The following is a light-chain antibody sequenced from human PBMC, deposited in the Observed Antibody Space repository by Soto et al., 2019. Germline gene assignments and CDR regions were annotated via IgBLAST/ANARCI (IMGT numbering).Light chain of an antibody. V-gene: IGLV2-8*01. Sequence: QSVLTQPPSASGSPGQSVTISCTGTSSDVGGYSYVSWYQQHPGKAPKLMIYEVSKRPSGVPDRFSGSKSGNTASLTVSGLQAEDEADYYSSSYAGSNYLLAFGSGTKVTVL. CDR3: SSYAGSNYLLA. CDR1: SSDVGGYSY. J-gene: IGLJ1*01. CDR2: EVS.